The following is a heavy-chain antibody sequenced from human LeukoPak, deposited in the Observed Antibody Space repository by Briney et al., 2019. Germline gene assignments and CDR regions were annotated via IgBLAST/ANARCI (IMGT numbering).Heavy chain of an antibody. CDR3: ARGYGSGSHQLYYFDY. Sequence: PGGSLRLSCAASGFTVSSNFMIWVLQAPGKGLESVSIIYSGGGTYFADSVKGRFIISRDNSKNTLYLQMNSLRAEDTAVYYCARGYGSGSHQLYYFDYWGQGTLVTVSS. CDR1: GFTVSSNF. V-gene: IGHV3-66*01. D-gene: IGHD3-10*01. J-gene: IGHJ4*02. CDR2: IYSGGGT.